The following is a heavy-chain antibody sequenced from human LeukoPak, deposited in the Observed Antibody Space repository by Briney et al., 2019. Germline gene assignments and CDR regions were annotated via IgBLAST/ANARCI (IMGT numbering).Heavy chain of an antibody. D-gene: IGHD3-22*01. CDR3: ARGRYYYDSSGYHDSYYFDY. Sequence: LRLSCAASEFTFSSYAAHWIRQPPGKGLEWIGEINHSGSTNYNPSLKSRVTISVDTSKNQFSLKLSSVTAADTAVYYCARGRYYYDSSGYHDSYYFDYWGQGTLVTVSS. CDR1: EFTFSSYA. J-gene: IGHJ4*02. V-gene: IGHV4-34*01. CDR2: INHSGST.